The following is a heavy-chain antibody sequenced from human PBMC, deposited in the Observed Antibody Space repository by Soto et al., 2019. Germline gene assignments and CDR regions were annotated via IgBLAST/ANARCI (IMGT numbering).Heavy chain of an antibody. CDR1: GFTFSSYA. V-gene: IGHV3-30*04. D-gene: IGHD2-8*01. CDR2: ISYDGTNK. Sequence: GGSLRLSCAAPGFTFSSYAMHWVRQAPAKGLEWVAVISYDGTNKYYADSVMGRFTISRDNSKSTLYLQMNSLRAEDTAVYYCAKDMVYAASEFDPWGQGTLVTVSS. J-gene: IGHJ5*02. CDR3: AKDMVYAASEFDP.